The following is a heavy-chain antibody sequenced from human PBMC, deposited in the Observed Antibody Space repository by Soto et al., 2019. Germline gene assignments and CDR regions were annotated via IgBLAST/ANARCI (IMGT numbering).Heavy chain of an antibody. CDR2: IYHSGST. J-gene: IGHJ4*02. D-gene: IGHD3-3*01. V-gene: IGHV4-34*01. CDR3: AGYDFWSGSFDY. Sequence: TLEILSLTCAVYGGSIIGYYWCRIRQPPGKGLEWIGEIYHSGSTNYNPSLKSRVTISVDKSRNQFSLKLSSVTAADTAVYYCAGYDFWSGSFDYWGQGTLVTVSS. CDR1: GGSIIGYY.